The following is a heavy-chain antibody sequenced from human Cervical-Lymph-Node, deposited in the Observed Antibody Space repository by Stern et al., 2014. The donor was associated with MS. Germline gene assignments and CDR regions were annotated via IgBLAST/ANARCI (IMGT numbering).Heavy chain of an antibody. Sequence: VQLVESGAEVKKPGASVNVSCEASGFSFTTHYMHWIRQAPGEGPEWVGMINPNSGTTSYARQFQGRVIITRDTSTSTIYMELTGLRSEDTALYFCTRVQRERRALDHFDPWGQGTLVTVSS. CDR2: INPNSGTT. J-gene: IGHJ5*02. D-gene: IGHD1-1*01. CDR1: GFSFTTHY. CDR3: TRVQRERRALDHFDP. V-gene: IGHV1-46*03.